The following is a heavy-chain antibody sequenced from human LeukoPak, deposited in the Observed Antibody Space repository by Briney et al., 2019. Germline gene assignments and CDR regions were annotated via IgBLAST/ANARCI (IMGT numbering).Heavy chain of an antibody. V-gene: IGHV3-48*03. D-gene: IGHD4-17*01. CDR1: GFTFSSYE. CDR3: AKASGPYGDYAFDY. Sequence: GGSLRLSCAASGFTFSSYEMNWVRQAPGKGLEWVSYISISGSTIYYADSVKGRFTISRDNAKNSLYLQMNSLRAEDTAVYYCAKASGPYGDYAFDYWGQGTLVTVSS. J-gene: IGHJ4*02. CDR2: ISISGSTI.